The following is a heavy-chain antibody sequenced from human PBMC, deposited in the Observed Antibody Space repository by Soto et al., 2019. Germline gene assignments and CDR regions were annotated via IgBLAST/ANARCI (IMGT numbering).Heavy chain of an antibody. V-gene: IGHV1-69*02. CDR1: GGTFSSYT. Sequence: GASVKVSCKASGGTFSSYTISWVRQAPGQGLGWMGRIIPILGIANYAQKFQGRVTITADKSTSRAYMELSSLRSEDTAVYYCAVSSGWYIGYYYMDVWGKGTTVTVSS. CDR2: IIPILGIA. D-gene: IGHD6-19*01. CDR3: AVSSGWYIGYYYMDV. J-gene: IGHJ6*03.